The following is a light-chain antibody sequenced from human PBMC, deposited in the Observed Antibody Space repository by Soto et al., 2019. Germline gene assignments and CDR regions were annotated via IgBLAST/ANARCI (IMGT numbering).Light chain of an antibody. CDR3: CSYTNTNTLV. J-gene: IGLJ1*01. V-gene: IGLV2-14*01. CDR1: SSDVGGYNY. CDR2: EVS. Sequence: QSALTQPASVSGSPGQSITIFCTGTSSDVGGYNYVSWYQQHPGKAPKGMIYEVSNRPSWVSNRISGSKSGNTASLTISGLQAEDEADYYCCSYTNTNTLVFGTGTKLTVL.